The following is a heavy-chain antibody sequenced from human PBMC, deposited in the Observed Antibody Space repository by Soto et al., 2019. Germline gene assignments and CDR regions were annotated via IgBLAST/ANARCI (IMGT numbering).Heavy chain of an antibody. CDR2: IRARADA. CDR1: GLTFNDSA. CDR3: GASGLPWVRQPPYY. J-gene: IGHJ4*02. Sequence: GGSLRLSCTASGLTFNDSAMSWVRQAPGSGLEWGSGIRARADAERYGSSVRGRLCSFRDNARGSVSWQMNSLLVDDTAASYLGASGLPWVRQPPYYWGRGA. D-gene: IGHD3-10*01. V-gene: IGHV3-23*01.